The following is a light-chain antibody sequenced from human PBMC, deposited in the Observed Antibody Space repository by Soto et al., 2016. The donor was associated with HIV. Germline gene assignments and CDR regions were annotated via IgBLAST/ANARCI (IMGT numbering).Light chain of an antibody. Sequence: DIQMTQSPSTLPASVGDRVTITCRASQTISTWLAWYQQKPGKAPKLLIYKASTLETGVPSRFSGSASGTEFTLTISSLQPGDFATYYCQQYYTYTFGLGTKVDIK. V-gene: IGKV1-5*03. CDR3: QQYYTYT. CDR2: KAS. J-gene: IGKJ1*01. CDR1: QTISTW.